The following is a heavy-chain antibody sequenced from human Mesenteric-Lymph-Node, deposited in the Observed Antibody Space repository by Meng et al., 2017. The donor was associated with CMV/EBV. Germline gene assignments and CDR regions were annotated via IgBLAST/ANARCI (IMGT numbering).Heavy chain of an antibody. Sequence: GESLKISCKGSGDRFGDSWIAWVRQMSGKGLEWMGIIYLSDSDTRYSPSFQGQVRIAADKSISTDYLQWSSLKASDTAMYYCTRGPLKKPYGMDVWGQGTTVTVSS. CDR1: GDRFGDSW. CDR2: IYLSDSDT. J-gene: IGHJ6*02. CDR3: TRGPLKKPYGMDV. V-gene: IGHV5-51*01.